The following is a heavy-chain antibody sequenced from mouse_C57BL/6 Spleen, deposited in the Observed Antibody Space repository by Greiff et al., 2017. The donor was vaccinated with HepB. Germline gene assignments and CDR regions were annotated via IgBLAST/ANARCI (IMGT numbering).Heavy chain of an antibody. D-gene: IGHD1-1*01. CDR2: IDPEDGDT. CDR1: GFNIKDYY. V-gene: IGHV14-1*01. CDR3: TRYYYGSSSYYAMDY. J-gene: IGHJ4*01. Sequence: EVKLMESGAELVRPGASVKLSCTASGFNIKDYYMHWVKQRPEQGLEWIGRIDPEDGDTEYAPKFQGKATMTADTSSNTAYLQLSSLTSEDTAVYYCTRYYYGSSSYYAMDYWGQGTSVTVSS.